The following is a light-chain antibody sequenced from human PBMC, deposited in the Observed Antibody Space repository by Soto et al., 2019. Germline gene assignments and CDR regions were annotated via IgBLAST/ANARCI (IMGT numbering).Light chain of an antibody. V-gene: IGLV2-14*01. CDR2: EVI. CDR3: SSYTGSSINTVV. CDR1: SSDVGKYNY. J-gene: IGLJ2*01. Sequence: QSALTQPASVSGSPGQSITISCTGTSSDVGKYNYVSWYQQHPAKAPKLMIFEVINRPSGVSNRFSGTKSGNTASLTISGLQAEDEAEYYCSSYTGSSINTVVFGGGTQLTVL.